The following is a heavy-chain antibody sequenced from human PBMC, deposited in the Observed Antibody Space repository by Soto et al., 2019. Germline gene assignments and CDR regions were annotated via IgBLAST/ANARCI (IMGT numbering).Heavy chain of an antibody. J-gene: IGHJ6*02. CDR2: INPNSGGT. V-gene: IGHV1-2*04. Sequence: ASVKVSCKASGYTFTGYYMHWVRQAPGQGLEWMGWINPNSGGTNYAQKFQGWVTMTRDTSISTAYMELSRLRSDDTAVYYCARCGVELEIQFAGLQDYGMDVWGQGTTVTVSS. D-gene: IGHD1-1*01. CDR1: GYTFTGYY. CDR3: ARCGVELEIQFAGLQDYGMDV.